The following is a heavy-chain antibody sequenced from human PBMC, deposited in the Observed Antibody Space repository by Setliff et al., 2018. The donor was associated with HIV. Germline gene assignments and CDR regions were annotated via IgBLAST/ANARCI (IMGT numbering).Heavy chain of an antibody. CDR3: ARRRCSAASCPDNSWNWLDP. Sequence: SETLSLTCTVSGDSISSYYWNWIRQPPGKALEWIGYIYYGSTHYNPSLEGRVTISVDTSKNQFSLKLRSVTAADTAMYYCARRRCSAASCPDNSWNWLDPWGQGTLVTVSS. V-gene: IGHV4-59*08. CDR1: GDSISSYY. J-gene: IGHJ5*02. CDR2: IYYGST. D-gene: IGHD2-15*01.